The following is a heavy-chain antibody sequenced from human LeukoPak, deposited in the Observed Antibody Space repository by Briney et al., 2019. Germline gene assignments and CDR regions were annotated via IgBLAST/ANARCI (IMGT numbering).Heavy chain of an antibody. CDR2: INHSGST. CDR3: ARVWDYGYSY. V-gene: IGHV4-34*01. D-gene: IGHD5-18*01. CDR1: GGSLSGYY. J-gene: IGHJ4*02. Sequence: SETLSLTCAVYGGSLSGYYWSWIRQPPGKGLEWIGEINHSGSTNYNPSLKSRVTISVDTSKNQFSLKLSSVTAADTAVYYCARVWDYGYSYWGQGTLVTVSS.